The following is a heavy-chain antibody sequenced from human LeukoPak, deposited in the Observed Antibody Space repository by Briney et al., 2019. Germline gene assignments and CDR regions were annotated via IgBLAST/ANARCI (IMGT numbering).Heavy chain of an antibody. CDR3: AREGSSSWYAGGYYFDY. CDR2: TYYRSKWYN. J-gene: IGHJ4*02. D-gene: IGHD6-13*01. Sequence: SQTLSLTCAISGDSVSSNSAAWNWIRQSPSRGLEWLGRTYYRSKWYNDYAVSVKSRITINPDTSKNQFSLQLNSVTPEDTAVYYCAREGSSSWYAGGYYFDYWGQGTLVTVSS. CDR1: GDSVSSNSAA. V-gene: IGHV6-1*01.